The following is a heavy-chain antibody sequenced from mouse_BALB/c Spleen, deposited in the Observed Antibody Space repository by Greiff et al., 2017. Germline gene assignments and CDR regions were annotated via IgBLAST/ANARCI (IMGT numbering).Heavy chain of an antibody. J-gene: IGHJ4*01. CDR1: GYSFTGYF. CDR2: INPYNGDT. Sequence: EVQLQQSGPELVKPGASVKISCKASGYSFTGYFMNWVKQSHGKSLEWIGRINPYNGDTFYNQKFKGKATLTVDKSSSTAHMELLSLTSEDSAVYYCGTGLRRPYYAMDYWGQGTSVTVSS. V-gene: IGHV1-37*01. CDR3: GTGLRRPYYAMDY. D-gene: IGHD2-4*01.